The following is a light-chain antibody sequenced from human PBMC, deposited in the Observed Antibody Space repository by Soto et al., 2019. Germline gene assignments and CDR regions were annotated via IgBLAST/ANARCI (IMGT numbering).Light chain of an antibody. CDR2: GEY. V-gene: IGKV3-20*01. CDR3: QQYGISSHT. CDR1: QSISSSY. Sequence: EVVLTQSPGTLSLSPGERATLSCRASQSISSSYLAWYQQRPGQAPRLLIHGEYSSATGIPDRFSGSGSGTDFTLTISRLEPEDFAVYYCQQYGISSHTFGQGTKLEIK. J-gene: IGKJ2*01.